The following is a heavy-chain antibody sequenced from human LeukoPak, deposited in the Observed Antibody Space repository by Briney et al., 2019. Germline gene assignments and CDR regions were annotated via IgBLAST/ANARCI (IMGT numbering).Heavy chain of an antibody. Sequence: SQTLSLTCTVSGGSISSGDYYWSWIRQPPGKGLEWIGYIYYSGSTYYNPSLKGRVTISVDTSKSQFSLKLSSVTAADTAVYYCARDKGDTMIVQDWYFDLWGRGTLVTVSS. V-gene: IGHV4-30-4*01. CDR3: ARDKGDTMIVQDWYFDL. CDR2: IYYSGST. J-gene: IGHJ2*01. CDR1: GGSISSGDYY. D-gene: IGHD3-22*01.